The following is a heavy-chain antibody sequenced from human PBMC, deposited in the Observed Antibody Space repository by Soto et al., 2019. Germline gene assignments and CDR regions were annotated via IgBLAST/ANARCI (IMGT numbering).Heavy chain of an antibody. CDR1: GYPLTELS. CDR3: ATGISGSYYVTDY. CDR2: FDPEDGET. J-gene: IGHJ4*02. V-gene: IGHV1-24*01. Sequence: XSVKVSCKVSGYPLTELSMHWGRQAPGKGLEWMGGFDPEDGETIYAQKFQGRVTMTEDTSTDTAYMELSSLRSEDTAVYYCATGISGSYYVTDYWGQGTLVTVPS. D-gene: IGHD1-26*01.